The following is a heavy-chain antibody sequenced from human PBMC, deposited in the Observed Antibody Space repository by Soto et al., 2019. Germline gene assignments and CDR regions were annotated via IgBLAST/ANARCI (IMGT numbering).Heavy chain of an antibody. CDR2: IYYSGST. J-gene: IGHJ5*02. D-gene: IGHD5-12*01. CDR3: ARGGYSGYDEWWFDP. CDR1: GGSISSYY. Sequence: PSETLSLTCTVSGGSISSYYWSWIRQPPGKGLEWIGYIYYSGSTNYNPSLKSRVTISVDTSKNQFSLKLSSVTAADTAVYYCARGGYSGYDEWWFDPWGQGTLVTVSS. V-gene: IGHV4-59*12.